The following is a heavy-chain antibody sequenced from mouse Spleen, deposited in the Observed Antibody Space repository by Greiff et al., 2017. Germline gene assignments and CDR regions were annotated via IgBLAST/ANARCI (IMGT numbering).Heavy chain of an antibody. V-gene: IGHV3-6*01. CDR3: ASATANYAMDY. CDR1: GYFITSGYY. J-gene: IGHJ4*01. CDR2: ISYDGSN. D-gene: IGHD1-2*01. Sequence: EVKLMESGPGLVRPSQSLSLTCSVTGYFITSGYYWNWIRQFPGNKLEWMGYISYDGSNNYNPSPKNRISITRDTSKNQFFLKLNSATTEDTATYYCASATANYAMDYWGQGTSVTVSS.